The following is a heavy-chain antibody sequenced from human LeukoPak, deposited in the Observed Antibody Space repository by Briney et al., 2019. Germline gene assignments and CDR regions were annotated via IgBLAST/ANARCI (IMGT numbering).Heavy chain of an antibody. J-gene: IGHJ4*02. CDR2: ISAYNGNT. CDR3: ARGASGTEKFDY. V-gene: IGHV1-18*01. Sequence: ASVKVSCKTSGYTFTSYGISWVRQAPGQGLEWMGWISAYNGNTNYAQKLQGRVTMTTDTSTSTAYMELRSLRSDDTAVYYCARGASGTEKFDYWGQGALVTVSS. CDR1: GYTFTSYG. D-gene: IGHD1-26*01.